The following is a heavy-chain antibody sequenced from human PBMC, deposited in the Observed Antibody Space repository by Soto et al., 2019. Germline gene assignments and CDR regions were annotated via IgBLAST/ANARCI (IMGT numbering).Heavy chain of an antibody. CDR2: ISYDGSNK. CDR3: AKGTYGDYVGPPFDY. CDR1: GFTFSSYG. Sequence: SLRLSCAASGFTFSSYGMHWVRQAPGKGLEWVAVISYDGSNKYYADSVKGRFTISRDNSKNTLYLQMNSLRAEDTAVYYCAKGTYGDYVGPPFDYWGQGTLVTVSS. J-gene: IGHJ4*02. D-gene: IGHD4-17*01. V-gene: IGHV3-30*18.